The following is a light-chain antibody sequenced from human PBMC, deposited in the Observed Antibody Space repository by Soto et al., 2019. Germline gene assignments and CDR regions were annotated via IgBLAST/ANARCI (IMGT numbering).Light chain of an antibody. Sequence: EKVMTQSPATLSVSPGERATLSCRASQSVSGNLAWYQQKPGQAPRLLIYGASTRATGIPARFRGSGSGTEFTLTISRLQSEDFAVYYCQQYNTWPLTFGGGTKVEIK. CDR2: GAS. CDR1: QSVSGN. J-gene: IGKJ4*01. CDR3: QQYNTWPLT. V-gene: IGKV3-15*01.